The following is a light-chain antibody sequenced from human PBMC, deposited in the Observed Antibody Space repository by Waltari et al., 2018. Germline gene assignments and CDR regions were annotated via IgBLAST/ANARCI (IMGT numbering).Light chain of an antibody. CDR3: QRRHSWPVT. CDR1: LGNGVY. J-gene: IGKJ5*01. V-gene: IGKV3-11*01. CDR2: HTC. Sequence: SGRARLGNGVYLPWHQQMPGQAPRLLISHTCNRVTVIPARCSGSGSGTDFTLIIGSLEPEDFAVYYGQRRHSWPVTFGQGTRLVSK.